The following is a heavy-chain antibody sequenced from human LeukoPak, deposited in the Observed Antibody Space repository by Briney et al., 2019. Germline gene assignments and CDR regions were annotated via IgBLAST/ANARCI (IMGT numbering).Heavy chain of an antibody. V-gene: IGHV6-1*01. Sequence: SQTLSLTCAISGDSVSSNTAAWSWFRQSPSRGLEWLGRTYYRSNWYYDYATSVKSRVSINPDTSKNQFSLQLNSVTPEDTAVYYCARDSGMGNDAFDIWGQGTMVTVSP. J-gene: IGHJ3*02. CDR1: GDSVSSNTAA. CDR3: ARDSGMGNDAFDI. CDR2: TYYRSNWYY. D-gene: IGHD6-19*01.